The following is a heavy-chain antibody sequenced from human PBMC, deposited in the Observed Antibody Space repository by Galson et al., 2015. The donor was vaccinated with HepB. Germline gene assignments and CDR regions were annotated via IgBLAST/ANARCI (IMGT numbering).Heavy chain of an antibody. D-gene: IGHD6-19*01. CDR2: INTNTGNP. CDR1: GYTFTSYA. V-gene: IGHV7-4-1*02. J-gene: IGHJ3*02. Sequence: SVKVSCKASGYTFTSYAMNWVRQAPGQGLEWMGRINTNTGNPTYAQGFTGRFVFSLDTSVSTAYLQISSLKAEDTAVYYCAREGISSGWYSEAFDIWGQGTMVTVSS. CDR3: AREGISSGWYSEAFDI.